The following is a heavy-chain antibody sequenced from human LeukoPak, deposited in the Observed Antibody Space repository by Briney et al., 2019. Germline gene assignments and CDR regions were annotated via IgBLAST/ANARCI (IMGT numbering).Heavy chain of an antibody. CDR1: GASISSYY. Sequence: SETLSLTCTVSGASISSYYWSWIRQPPGKGLEWIGYTYTSGSTNYNPSLKSRVTISVDTSKHQFSLKLSSVTAADTAVYYCAALKARRDGYNYFYYYMDVWGKGTTVTVSS. D-gene: IGHD5-24*01. J-gene: IGHJ6*03. CDR3: AALKARRDGYNYFYYYMDV. V-gene: IGHV4-4*09. CDR2: TYTSGST.